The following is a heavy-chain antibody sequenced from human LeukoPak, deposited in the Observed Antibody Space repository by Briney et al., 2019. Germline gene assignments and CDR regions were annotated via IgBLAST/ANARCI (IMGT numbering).Heavy chain of an antibody. CDR1: GFTFSSYT. J-gene: IGHJ5*02. Sequence: KAGGSLRLSCVASGFTFSSYTTNWVRQAPGKGLEWVSSISSATAYIYYADSVKGRFTISRDNSKNTLYLQMNSLRAEDAAVYYCARGLYDSSLRSRWFDPWGQGTLVTVSS. CDR3: ARGLYDSSLRSRWFDP. D-gene: IGHD3-22*01. V-gene: IGHV3-21*01. CDR2: ISSATAYI.